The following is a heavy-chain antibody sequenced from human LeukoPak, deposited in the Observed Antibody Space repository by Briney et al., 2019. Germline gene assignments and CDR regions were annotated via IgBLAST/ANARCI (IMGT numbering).Heavy chain of an antibody. CDR3: ARSGGVYYYYYMDV. V-gene: IGHV4-34*01. CDR2: IYHSGST. Sequence: PSETLSLTCAVYGGSFRGYYWSWIRQPPGKGLEWIGEIYHSGSTNYNPSLMSRATISVDTSKNQFSLKLSSVTAADTAVYYCARSGGVYYYYYMDVWGKGTTVTVSS. CDR1: GGSFRGYY. J-gene: IGHJ6*03. D-gene: IGHD3-10*01.